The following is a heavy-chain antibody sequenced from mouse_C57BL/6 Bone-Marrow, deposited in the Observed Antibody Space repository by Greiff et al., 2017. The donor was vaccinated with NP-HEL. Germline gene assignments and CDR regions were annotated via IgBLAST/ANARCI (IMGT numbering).Heavy chain of an antibody. J-gene: IGHJ4*01. CDR2: ISYDGSN. CDR3: AREVYDGYYVYYAMDY. D-gene: IGHD2-3*01. V-gene: IGHV3-6*01. Sequence: EVQLQESGPGLVKPSQSLSLTCSVTGYSITSGYYWNWIRQFPGNKLEWMGYISYDGSNNYNPSLKNRISITRDTSKNQFFLKLNSVTTEDTATYYCAREVYDGYYVYYAMDYWGQGTSVTVSS. CDR1: GYSITSGYY.